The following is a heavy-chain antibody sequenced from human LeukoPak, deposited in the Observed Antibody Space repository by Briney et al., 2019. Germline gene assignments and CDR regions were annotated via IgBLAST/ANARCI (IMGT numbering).Heavy chain of an antibody. Sequence: GGSLRLSCEASGFPFSDYAMTWVRQAPGKGLEWVSSIKGSGGGSSYADSVKGRFTMTRDNSKSTLYLQMNSLRAGDTAVYFCGRDPNGDYVGAFEFWGQGTMVTVSS. V-gene: IGHV3-23*01. D-gene: IGHD4-17*01. CDR1: GFPFSDYA. J-gene: IGHJ3*01. CDR3: GRDPNGDYVGAFEF. CDR2: IKGSGGGS.